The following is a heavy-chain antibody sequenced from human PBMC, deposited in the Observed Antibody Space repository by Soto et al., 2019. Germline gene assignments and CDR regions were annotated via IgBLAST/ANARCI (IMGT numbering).Heavy chain of an antibody. J-gene: IGHJ6*03. V-gene: IGHV4-34*01. CDR3: ARGPYYYGSGSYPYYYMDV. CDR1: GGSFSGYY. CDR2: INHSGST. D-gene: IGHD3-10*01. Sequence: PSETLSLTCAVYGGSFSGYYWSWIRQPPGKGLEWIGEINHSGSTNYNPSLKSRVTISVDTSKNQFSLKLSSVTAADTAVYYCARGPYYYGSGSYPYYYMDVWGKGTTVTVSS.